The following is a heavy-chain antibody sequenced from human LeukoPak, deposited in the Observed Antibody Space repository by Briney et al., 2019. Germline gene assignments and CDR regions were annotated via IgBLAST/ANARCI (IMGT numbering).Heavy chain of an antibody. CDR2: MYYSGST. CDR1: GGSISSYY. J-gene: IGHJ5*02. D-gene: IGHD2-15*01. V-gene: IGHV4-59*01. Sequence: SETLSLTCTVSGGSISSYYWSWIRQPPGKGLEWIGYMYYSGSTNYNPSLKSRVTMSVDTSKNQFSLKLNSVTAADTAVYYCASLSEYCSAGSCYLGWFDPWGQGTLVTVSS. CDR3: ASLSEYCSAGSCYLGWFDP.